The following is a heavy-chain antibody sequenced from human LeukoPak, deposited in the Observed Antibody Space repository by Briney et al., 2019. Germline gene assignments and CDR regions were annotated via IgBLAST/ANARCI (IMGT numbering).Heavy chain of an antibody. CDR1: GFTFSSYA. CDR2: ISYDGNNK. Sequence: GGSLRLSCAASGFTFSSYAMHWVRQAPGKGLEWVSVISYDGNNKDYADSVKGRFTISRDNAKNSLYLQMNSLRAEDTAVYYCASRTPGAFDIWGQGTMVTVSS. J-gene: IGHJ3*02. V-gene: IGHV3-30*04. D-gene: IGHD1-14*01. CDR3: ASRTPGAFDI.